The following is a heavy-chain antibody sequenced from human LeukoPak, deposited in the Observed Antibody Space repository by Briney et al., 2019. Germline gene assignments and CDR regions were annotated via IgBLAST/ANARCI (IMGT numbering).Heavy chain of an antibody. J-gene: IGHJ4*02. CDR1: GYTFTSYD. D-gene: IGHD5-18*01. CDR3: ARHLQNTAMVILAY. V-gene: IGHV1-8*01. Sequence: GASVKVSCKASGYTFTSYDISWVRQAAGQGLEWMGWMNLYSGDTDYAQKFQGRITMTRDTSMSTVYMELSSLRSDDTAIYYCARHLQNTAMVILAYWGQGTQDTVSS. CDR2: MNLYSGDT.